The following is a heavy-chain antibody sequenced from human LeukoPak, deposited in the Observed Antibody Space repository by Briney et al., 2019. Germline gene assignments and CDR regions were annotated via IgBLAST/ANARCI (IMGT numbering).Heavy chain of an antibody. J-gene: IGHJ6*03. CDR2: ISGSGGST. V-gene: IGHV3-23*01. CDR1: GFTFRNYA. Sequence: GGSLRLSCVASGFTFRNYAMSWVRQAPGKGLEWVSAISGSGGSTYYADSVKGRFTISRDNSKNTLYLQMDSLMVEDTAVYHCAKGYCSGGGCPDYNYYMEVWGKGTTVPVSS. D-gene: IGHD2-15*01. CDR3: AKGYCSGGGCPDYNYYMEV.